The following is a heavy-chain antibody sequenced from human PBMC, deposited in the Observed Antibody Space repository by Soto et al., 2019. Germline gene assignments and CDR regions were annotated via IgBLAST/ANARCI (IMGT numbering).Heavy chain of an antibody. CDR3: ARDPHPPKKNWFDP. CDR2: ISAYNGNT. J-gene: IGHJ5*02. Sequence: ASVKVSCKASGYTFTSYGISWVRQAPGQGLEWMGWISAYNGNTNYAQKLQGRVTMTTDTSTSTAYMELRSLRSEDTAVYYCARDPHPPKKNWFDPWGQGTLVTVSS. V-gene: IGHV1-18*04. CDR1: GYTFTSYG.